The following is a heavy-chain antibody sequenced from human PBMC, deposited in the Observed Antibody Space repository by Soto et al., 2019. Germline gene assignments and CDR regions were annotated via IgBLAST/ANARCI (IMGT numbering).Heavy chain of an antibody. Sequence: GGSLRLSCAASGFTFSSYAMHWVRQAPGKGLEWVAVISYDGSNKYYADSVKGRFTISRDNSKNTLYLQMNSLRAEDTAVYYCARGYSYGAVVDYGMDVWGQGTTVTVSS. CDR3: ARGYSYGAVVDYGMDV. V-gene: IGHV3-30-3*01. CDR2: ISYDGSNK. J-gene: IGHJ6*02. D-gene: IGHD5-18*01. CDR1: GFTFSSYA.